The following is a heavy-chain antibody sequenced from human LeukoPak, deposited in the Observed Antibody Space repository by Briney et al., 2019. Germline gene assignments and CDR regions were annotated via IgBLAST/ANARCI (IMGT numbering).Heavy chain of an antibody. D-gene: IGHD2-21*01. CDR1: SGSISSGGYY. Sequence: SQTLSLTCTVSSGSISSGGYYWSWIRQHPGKGLEWIGYIYYSGSTYYNPSLRSRVTISVDTSKNQFSLKLSSVTAADTAVYYCARVVTARALDYWGQGTLVTVSS. CDR3: ARVVTARALDY. J-gene: IGHJ4*02. V-gene: IGHV4-31*03. CDR2: IYYSGST.